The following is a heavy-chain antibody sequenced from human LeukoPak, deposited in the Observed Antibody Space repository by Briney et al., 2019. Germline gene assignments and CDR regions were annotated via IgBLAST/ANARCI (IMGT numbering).Heavy chain of an antibody. CDR3: ARSSCSGGSCYSRVNFDY. D-gene: IGHD2-15*01. Sequence: GGSLRLSCAASGFTFSSYAMHWVRQAPGKGLEWVAVISYDGSNKYYADSVKGRFTISRDNSKNTLYLQMNSLRAEDTAVYYCARSSCSGGSCYSRVNFDYWGQGTLVTVSS. CDR1: GFTFSSYA. CDR2: ISYDGSNK. V-gene: IGHV3-30*04. J-gene: IGHJ4*02.